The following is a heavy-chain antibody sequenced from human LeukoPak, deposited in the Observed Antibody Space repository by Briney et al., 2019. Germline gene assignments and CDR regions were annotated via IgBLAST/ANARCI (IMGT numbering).Heavy chain of an antibody. V-gene: IGHV3-15*01. CDR3: TTASSEWELALDGMRVDY. CDR1: GFTFSNAW. D-gene: IGHD1-26*01. CDR2: IKSKTDGGTT. Sequence: GGSLRLSCAASGFTFSNAWMSWVRQAPGKGLEWVGRIKSKTDGGTTDYAAPVKGRFTISRDDSKNTLYLQMNSLKTEDTVVYYCTTASSEWELALDGMRVDYWGQGTLVTVSS. J-gene: IGHJ4*02.